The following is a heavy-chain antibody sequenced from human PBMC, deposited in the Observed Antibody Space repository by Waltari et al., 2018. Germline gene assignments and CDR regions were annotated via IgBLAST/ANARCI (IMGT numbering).Heavy chain of an antibody. CDR2: ISGSGAST. CDR3: AKDEVVKSYYYYGMDV. CDR1: GFTFSSYA. Sequence: EVQLLESGGGLVEPGGSLRLSCAASGFTFSSYAMSWVRQAPGKGLEWVSAISGSGASTYYADSVKGRFTISVDNSKTTLDLQMNSLRADDTAVYYCAKDEVVKSYYYYGMDVWGQGTTVTVSS. D-gene: IGHD2-2*01. J-gene: IGHJ6*02. V-gene: IGHV3-23*01.